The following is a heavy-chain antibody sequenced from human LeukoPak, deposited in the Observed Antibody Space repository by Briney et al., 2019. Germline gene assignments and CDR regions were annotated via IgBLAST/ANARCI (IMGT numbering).Heavy chain of an antibody. CDR3: ARGLYYFDTSGYLYY. J-gene: IGHJ4*02. CDR1: GFTVCSNS. CDR2: IYSGGST. V-gene: IGHV3-53*01. Sequence: GGSLRLSCAASGFTVCSNSVSWVRQAPGKGLEWVSVIYSGGSTYYADSVKGRFTISRDNSKNTLYLQMNSLRAEDTAVYYCARGLYYFDTSGYLYYWGQGTLVTVSS. D-gene: IGHD3-22*01.